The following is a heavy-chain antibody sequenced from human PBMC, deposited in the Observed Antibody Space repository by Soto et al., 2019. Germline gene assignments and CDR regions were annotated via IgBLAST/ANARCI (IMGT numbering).Heavy chain of an antibody. Sequence: EVQLVESGGGLVKPGGSLRLSCAASGFTFSNAWMNWVRQAPGKGLEWVGRIKSKTDGGTTDYAAPVKGRFTISRDDSKNTLYLQMHSLKTEDTAVYYCTTVEDGYNWGPDFDYWGQGTLVTVSS. CDR2: IKSKTDGGTT. CDR3: TTVEDGYNWGPDFDY. J-gene: IGHJ4*02. CDR1: GFTFSNAW. D-gene: IGHD5-12*01. V-gene: IGHV3-15*07.